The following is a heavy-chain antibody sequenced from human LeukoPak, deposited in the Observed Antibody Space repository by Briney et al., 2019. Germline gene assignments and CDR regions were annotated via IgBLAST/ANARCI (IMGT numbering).Heavy chain of an antibody. D-gene: IGHD3-16*01. Sequence: ASVKVSCKASGYTFTSYAMHWVRQAPGQRLEWMGWINAGNGNTKYSQKFQGRVTITRDTSASTAYMELSSLRSEDTAVYYCARVAIGDYVWGSYSCWGQGTLVTVSS. J-gene: IGHJ4*02. CDR3: ARVAIGDYVWGSYSC. CDR1: GYTFTSYA. V-gene: IGHV1-3*01. CDR2: INAGNGNT.